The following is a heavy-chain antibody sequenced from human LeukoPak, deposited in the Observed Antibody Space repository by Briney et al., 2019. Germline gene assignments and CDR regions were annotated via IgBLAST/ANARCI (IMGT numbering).Heavy chain of an antibody. CDR2: MYNSGNT. D-gene: IGHD3-22*01. V-gene: IGHV4-4*07. CDR3: ARGSFDSSRYYVFDY. CDR1: GDSITRNY. Sequence: LSETLSLTCTVSGDSITRNYWSWIRQPAGKGLEWIGRMYNSGNTNYSPSLESRVTMSTDTSKNQFSLKLSSVTAADTAVYYCARGSFDSSRYYVFDYWGQGTLVTVSS. J-gene: IGHJ4*02.